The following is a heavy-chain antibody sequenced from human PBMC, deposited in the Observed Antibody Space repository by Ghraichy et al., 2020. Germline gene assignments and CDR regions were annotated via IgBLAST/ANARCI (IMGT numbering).Heavy chain of an antibody. J-gene: IGHJ4*02. V-gene: IGHV3-48*02. CDR1: GFTFNTYG. D-gene: IGHD3-3*01. CDR3: VRNNFYYYDF. CDR2: ISGSGNTR. Sequence: GVLNISCAASGFTFNTYGMDWVRQAPGKGLEWVAYISGSGNTRHYADSVRGRFTISRDSATNSLYLQMDSLRNEDTALYYCVRNNFYYYDFWGQGALVSVSS.